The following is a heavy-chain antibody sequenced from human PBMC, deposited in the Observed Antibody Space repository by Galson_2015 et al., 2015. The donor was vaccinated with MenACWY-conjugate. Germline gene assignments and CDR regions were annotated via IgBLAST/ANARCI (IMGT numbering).Heavy chain of an antibody. CDR3: ARIPTWGSSFGYFDY. D-gene: IGHD7-27*01. CDR2: IRDTGGL. V-gene: IGHV4-59*08. CDR1: WGSLSSHH. J-gene: IGHJ4*02. Sequence: SGTLSLTCPFSWGSLSSHHLRWFRQPPGEGLEWIAYIRDTGGLKDNPSLKSRVTMSADKSNNQFSLRLISVTAADTAVYYCARIPTWGSSFGYFDYWGQGILVAVSS.